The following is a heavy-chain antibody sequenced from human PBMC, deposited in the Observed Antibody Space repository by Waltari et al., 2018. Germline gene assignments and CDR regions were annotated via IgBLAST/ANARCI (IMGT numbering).Heavy chain of an antibody. CDR3: AKEVRVSGTTLYSDGMDV. J-gene: IGHJ6*02. V-gene: IGHV3-30*18. D-gene: IGHD1-20*01. CDR2: ISFDGSNK. Sequence: QVQLVESGGGVVQLGRSLRLCCAASRFLFGRFCMQRLRQAPGKGLESVAIISFDGSNKQYADSVNGRFTISRDNYKNMLYLQMNSLKAEDTAVYYCAKEVRVSGTTLYSDGMDVWGQGTTVTVSS. CDR1: RFLFGRFC.